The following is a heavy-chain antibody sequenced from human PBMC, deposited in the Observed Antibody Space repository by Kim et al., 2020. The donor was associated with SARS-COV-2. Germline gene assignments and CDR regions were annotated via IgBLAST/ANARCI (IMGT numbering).Heavy chain of an antibody. V-gene: IGHV3-53*01. Sequence: GGSLRLSCAASGLSVSRNYMTWVRQAPGKGLEWVSVIYSGGTTYYADSVEGRFSISRDNSKNTVYLQVNSLRAEDTAVYYSARVVRNFYDSSGYTWDGFDVWGQGTMVTVSS. CDR2: IYSGGTT. J-gene: IGHJ3*01. CDR3: ARVVRNFYDSSGYTWDGFDV. CDR1: GLSVSRNY. D-gene: IGHD3-22*01.